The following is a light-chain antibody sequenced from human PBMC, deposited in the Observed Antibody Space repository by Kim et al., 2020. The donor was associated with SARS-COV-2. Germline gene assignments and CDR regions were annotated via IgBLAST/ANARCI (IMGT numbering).Light chain of an antibody. CDR1: SLRSYY. CDR2: GKN. Sequence: VAWGQTVRITCQGDSLRSYYATWYQQKPGQAPIVVIYGKNNRPSGIPDRFSGSSSGDTASLTITDTQAGDEADYYCNSRGSNDNVLFGGGTKLTVL. V-gene: IGLV3-19*01. CDR3: NSRGSNDNVL. J-gene: IGLJ2*01.